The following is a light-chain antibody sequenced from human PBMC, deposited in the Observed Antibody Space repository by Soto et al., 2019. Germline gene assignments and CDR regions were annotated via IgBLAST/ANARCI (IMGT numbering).Light chain of an antibody. CDR1: QDIGND. CDR3: PQDYTYPWT. V-gene: IGKV1-6*02. Sequence: IQMTQSPSSLSASVRDRVTITCRASQDIGNDLGWYQQKPGKAPNLLIYAASSLRSWVPSRFSGSGSGTHFTLTINSLQAEDSATYFCPQDYTYPWTFGQGTKVEIK. CDR2: AAS. J-gene: IGKJ1*01.